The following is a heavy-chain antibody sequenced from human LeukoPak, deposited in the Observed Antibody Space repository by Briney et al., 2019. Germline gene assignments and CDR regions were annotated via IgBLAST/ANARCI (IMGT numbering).Heavy chain of an antibody. CDR3: ANWGTDTVVPAAVDY. CDR1: GFTFSDYY. V-gene: IGHV3-11*04. D-gene: IGHD2-2*01. J-gene: IGHJ4*02. Sequence: GGSLRLSCAASGFTFSDYYMNWVRQAPGKGLEWVSYISSSSSTIYCADSVKGRFTISRDNAKNSLYLQMNSLRAEDTAVYYCANWGTDTVVPAAVDYWGQGTLVTVSS. CDR2: ISSSSSTI.